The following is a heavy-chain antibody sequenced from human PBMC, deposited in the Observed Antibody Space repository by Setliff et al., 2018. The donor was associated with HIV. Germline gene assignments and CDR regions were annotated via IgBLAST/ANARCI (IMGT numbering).Heavy chain of an antibody. CDR1: GGSISSYY. Sequence: PSETLSLTCTVSGGSISSYYWSWIRQPPGKGLEWIGYIYYSGNTYYNPSLKSRVTISVDTSKNQFSLKLSSVTAADTAIYFCARQFRYPNRAVAGIDYWGQGTLVTVSS. D-gene: IGHD6-19*01. CDR2: IYYSGNT. J-gene: IGHJ4*02. V-gene: IGHV4-59*08. CDR3: ARQFRYPNRAVAGIDY.